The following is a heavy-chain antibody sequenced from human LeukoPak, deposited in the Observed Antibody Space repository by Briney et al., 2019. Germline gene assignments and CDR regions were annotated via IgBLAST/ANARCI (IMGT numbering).Heavy chain of an antibody. CDR3: AKDTRITALPRETLNNWFDP. CDR2: ISGSGGST. Sequence: GGSLRLSCAASGFTFSSYAMSWVRQAPGKGLEWVSAISGSGGSTYYADSVKGRFTISRDNSKNALYLQMNSLRAEDTAVYYCAKDTRITALPRETLNNWFDPWGQGTLVTVSS. CDR1: GFTFSSYA. V-gene: IGHV3-23*01. D-gene: IGHD3-16*01. J-gene: IGHJ5*02.